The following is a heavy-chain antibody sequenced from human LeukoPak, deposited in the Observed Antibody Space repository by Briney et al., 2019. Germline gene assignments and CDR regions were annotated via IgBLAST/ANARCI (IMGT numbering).Heavy chain of an antibody. Sequence: KTSETLSLTCTVSGGSISSYYWSWIRQPAGKGLEWIGRIYTNGSTNYNPSLKSRVTMSVDTSKNQFSLKLSSVTAADTAVYYCATGEWELVDYWGQGTLVTVSS. D-gene: IGHD1-26*01. CDR1: GGSISSYY. V-gene: IGHV4-4*07. J-gene: IGHJ4*02. CDR3: ATGEWELVDY. CDR2: IYTNGST.